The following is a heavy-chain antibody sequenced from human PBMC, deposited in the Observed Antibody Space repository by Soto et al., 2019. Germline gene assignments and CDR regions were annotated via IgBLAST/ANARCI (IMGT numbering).Heavy chain of an antibody. CDR2: ISGSGSDK. CDR3: AKYLLMDTSSIFDC. J-gene: IGHJ4*02. CDR1: GFTFINFG. Sequence: GGSLRLSCAASGFTFINFGMAWVRQGPGKGLEWVSAISGSGSDKWYTDSLESRFTISTDNSKNTLDLEMNNLRADDSAVYYCAKYLLMDTSSIFDCWGQGALVTVSS. V-gene: IGHV3-23*01. D-gene: IGHD2-8*01.